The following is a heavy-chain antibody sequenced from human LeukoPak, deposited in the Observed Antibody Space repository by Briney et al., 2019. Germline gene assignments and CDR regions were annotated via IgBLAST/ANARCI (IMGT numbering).Heavy chain of an antibody. CDR3: ARDLRYYDSSGYSRVPLDC. CDR2: IWYDGSNK. D-gene: IGHD3-22*01. J-gene: IGHJ4*02. CDR1: GFTFSSYG. V-gene: IGHV3-33*01. Sequence: GGSLRLSCAASGFTFSSYGMHWVRQAPGKGLEWVAVIWYDGSNKYYADSVKGRFTISRDNSKNTLYLQMNSLRAEDTAVYYCARDLRYYDSSGYSRVPLDCWGQGTLVTVSS.